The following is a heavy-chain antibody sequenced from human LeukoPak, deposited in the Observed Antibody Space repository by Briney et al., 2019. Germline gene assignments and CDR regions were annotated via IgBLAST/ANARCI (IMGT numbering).Heavy chain of an antibody. Sequence: ASVKVSSKASGYTFTGYYIHWVRQAPGQGLEWMGRINPKSGGTNYAQNFQGRVTMTRDTSISTAYLELSSLRSDDTAVYFCATFSGTYQSDYWGQGTLVTVSS. J-gene: IGHJ4*02. CDR1: GYTFTGYY. D-gene: IGHD1-26*01. CDR2: INPKSGGT. V-gene: IGHV1-2*06. CDR3: ATFSGTYQSDY.